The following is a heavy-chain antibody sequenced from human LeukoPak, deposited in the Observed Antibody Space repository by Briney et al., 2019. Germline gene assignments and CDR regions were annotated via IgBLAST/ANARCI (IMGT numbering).Heavy chain of an antibody. J-gene: IGHJ4*02. CDR1: GFTFSSYA. D-gene: IGHD2-2*01. CDR3: XXXPYQTYRXTXSXRPDY. Sequence: GGSLRLSCAASGFTFSSYAMNWVRQAPGKGLEWVSGISXSGDSTFYADSVKGRFTISRDNSENTLYLQMNSLRVEDTAVYYCXXXPYQTYRXTXSXRPDYWGQGTLVTVSS. V-gene: IGHV3-23*01. CDR2: ISXSGDST.